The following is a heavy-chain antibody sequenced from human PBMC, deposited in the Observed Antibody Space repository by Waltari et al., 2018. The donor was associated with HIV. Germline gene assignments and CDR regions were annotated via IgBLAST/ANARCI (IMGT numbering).Heavy chain of an antibody. D-gene: IGHD2-2*01. CDR1: GGSFSGYY. J-gene: IGHJ6*02. V-gene: IGHV4-34*01. CDR2: INHSGST. CDR3: ARGPIVVVPAATGGMDV. Sequence: QVQLQQWGAGLLKPSETLSLTCAVYGGSFSGYYWSWIRQPPGKGLEWIGEINHSGSTNYNPSLKSRVTISVDTSKNQFSLKLSSVTAADTAVYYCARGPIVVVPAATGGMDVWGQGTTVIVSS.